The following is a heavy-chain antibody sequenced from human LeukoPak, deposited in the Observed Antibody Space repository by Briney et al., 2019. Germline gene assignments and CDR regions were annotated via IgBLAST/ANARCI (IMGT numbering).Heavy chain of an antibody. CDR2: ITAFNGNT. Sequence: APVKVSCTASGYTFTSYGISWVRQAPGQGLEWMGWITAFNGNTNYAQKIQGRVTLTTHTTTSTAYMELRSLRADDTAVYYCARDGFDSGWYYFDYWGQGTLVTVSS. CDR3: ARDGFDSGWYYFDY. D-gene: IGHD6-19*01. V-gene: IGHV1-18*01. CDR1: GYTFTSYG. J-gene: IGHJ4*02.